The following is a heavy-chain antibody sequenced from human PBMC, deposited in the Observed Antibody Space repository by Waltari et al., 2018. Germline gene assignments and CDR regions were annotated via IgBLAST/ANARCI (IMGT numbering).Heavy chain of an antibody. J-gene: IGHJ4*02. V-gene: IGHV4-39*07. CDR2: IYYSGST. CDR1: GGSISSSSYY. Sequence: QLQLQESGPGLVKPSETLSLTCTVSGGSISSSSYYWGWIRQPPGKGLEWIGSIYYSGSTYYNPSLKSRVTISVDTSKNQFSLKLSSVTAADTAVYYCARGGGDYYDSSGYYPIDYWGQGTLVTVSS. D-gene: IGHD3-22*01. CDR3: ARGGGDYYDSSGYYPIDY.